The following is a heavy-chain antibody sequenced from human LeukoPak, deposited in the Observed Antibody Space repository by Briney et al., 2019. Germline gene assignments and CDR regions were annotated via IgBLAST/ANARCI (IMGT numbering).Heavy chain of an antibody. J-gene: IGHJ4*02. Sequence: PGGSLRLSCAASGFTFSSYWMHWVRQAPGKGLEWVSSPSGSGYNTYYADSVKGRFTISRDNSKNTVYLQMNSLRAEDTAVYYCAKDPYGTRYFDYWGQGTLVTVSS. V-gene: IGHV3-23*01. CDR1: GFTFSSYW. CDR3: AKDPYGTRYFDY. D-gene: IGHD2-2*01. CDR2: PSGSGYNT.